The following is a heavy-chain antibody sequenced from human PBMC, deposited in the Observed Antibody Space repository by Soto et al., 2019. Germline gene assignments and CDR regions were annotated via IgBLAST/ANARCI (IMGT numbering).Heavy chain of an antibody. D-gene: IGHD3-16*01. V-gene: IGHV3-11*05. CDR2: ISSSRSYT. Sequence: GGSLRLSCAASGFTFSDYYMNWIRQAPGKGLEWVSYISSSRSYTNYADSVKGRFTISRDNAKNSLYLQMNSLRAEDTAVYYCARVAYDAFDIWGQGTMVTVSS. CDR3: ARVAYDAFDI. CDR1: GFTFSDYY. J-gene: IGHJ3*02.